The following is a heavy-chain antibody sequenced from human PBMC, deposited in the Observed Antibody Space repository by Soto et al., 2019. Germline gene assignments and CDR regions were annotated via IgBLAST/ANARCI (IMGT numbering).Heavy chain of an antibody. CDR1: GFTFSRYS. V-gene: IGHV3-48*01. J-gene: IGHJ4*02. D-gene: IGHD3-9*01. CDR2: ISSSSSTI. CDR3: AREGGYDILTGYRAHFDY. Sequence: GGSLRLSCAASGFTFSRYSMNWVRQAPGKGLEWVSYISSSSSTIYYADSVKGRFTISRDNAKNSLYLQMNSLRAEDTAVYYCAREGGYDILTGYRAHFDYWGQGTLVTVSS.